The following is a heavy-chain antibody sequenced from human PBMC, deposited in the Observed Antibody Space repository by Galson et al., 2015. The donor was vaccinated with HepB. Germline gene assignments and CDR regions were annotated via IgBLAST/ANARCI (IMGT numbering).Heavy chain of an antibody. J-gene: IGHJ4*02. CDR3: ARGLYSTFRYFDY. Sequence: SLRLSCAGSGFSLSGYWMHWVRQAPWKGLVWVSRMNSDETITNYADSVKGRFTISRDNAKNTLYLEMNSLRAEDTAVYYCARGLYSTFRYFDYWGQGTLVTVSS. CDR1: GFSLSGYW. CDR2: MNSDETIT. D-gene: IGHD3-3*02. V-gene: IGHV3-74*01.